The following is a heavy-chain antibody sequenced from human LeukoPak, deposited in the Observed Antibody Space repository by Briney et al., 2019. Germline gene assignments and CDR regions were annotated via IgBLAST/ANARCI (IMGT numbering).Heavy chain of an antibody. D-gene: IGHD6-13*01. CDR3: AKTGGIAASH. J-gene: IGHJ4*02. V-gene: IGHV3-23*01. CDR1: GFTFSSYG. CDR2: ISGSGGST. Sequence: GGTLRLSCAASGFTFSSYGMSWVRQAPGKGLEWVSAISGSGGSTYYADSVKGRFTISRDNSKNTLYLQMNSLRAEDTAVYFCAKTGGIAASHWGQGTLVTVSS.